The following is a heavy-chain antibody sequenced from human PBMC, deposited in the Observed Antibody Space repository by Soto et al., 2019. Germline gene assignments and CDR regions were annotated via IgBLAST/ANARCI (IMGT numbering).Heavy chain of an antibody. V-gene: IGHV3-33*05. Sequence: QVQLVESGGGVVQPGTSLRLSCVGSGFTFRSYVIHWVRQAPGKGLEWVALTSYDGSNNFYGDSVKGRFTNSKDNSRNTVELQMDSLRLEDTALYYGARWGTTGGLDVWGQGTLVSVSS. CDR3: ARWGTTGGLDV. J-gene: IGHJ4*02. CDR2: TSYDGSNN. CDR1: GFTFRSYV. D-gene: IGHD3-16*01.